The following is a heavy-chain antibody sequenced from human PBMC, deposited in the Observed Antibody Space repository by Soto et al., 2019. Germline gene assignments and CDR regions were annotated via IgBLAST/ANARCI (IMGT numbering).Heavy chain of an antibody. CDR3: ARGLTLDYYDSSGYPYFDY. J-gene: IGHJ4*02. Sequence: PGGSLELSWPASELPFSTYPMHGVRQPPGRGREWVAVIWYDGSNKYYADSLKGRFIISRDNSKNTLYLQMNSLRAEDTAVYYCARGLTLDYYDSSGYPYFDYWGQGTLVTVSS. V-gene: IGHV3-33*01. D-gene: IGHD3-22*01. CDR1: ELPFSTYP. CDR2: IWYDGSNK.